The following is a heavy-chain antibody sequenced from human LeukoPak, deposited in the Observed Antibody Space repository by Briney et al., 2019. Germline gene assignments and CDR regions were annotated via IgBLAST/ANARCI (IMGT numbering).Heavy chain of an antibody. V-gene: IGHV1-69*06. J-gene: IGHJ5*02. Sequence: SVKVSCKASGGTFSSYAISWVRQAPGQGLEWMGGIIPIFGTANYAQKFQGRVTITADKSTSTAYMELSSLRSEDTAVYYCARGNVDLYDYVWGSYPDWFDPWGQGTLVTVSS. D-gene: IGHD3-16*02. CDR1: GGTFSSYA. CDR2: IIPIFGTA. CDR3: ARGNVDLYDYVWGSYPDWFDP.